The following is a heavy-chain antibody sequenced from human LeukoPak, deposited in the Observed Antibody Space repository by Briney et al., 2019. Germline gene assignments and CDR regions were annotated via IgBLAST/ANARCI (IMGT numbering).Heavy chain of an antibody. CDR2: ISSNGDNT. CDR3: VRGTGY. V-gene: IGHV3-64D*06. CDR1: GFTFSTYV. J-gene: IGHJ4*02. Sequence: QPGGSLRLSCSVSGFTFSTYVMHWVRQAPGKGLEYVSAISSNGDNTYYADSVKGRFTISRDNSKNTLYLQMSSLRADVTAVYYCVRGTGYWGQGTLVTVSS.